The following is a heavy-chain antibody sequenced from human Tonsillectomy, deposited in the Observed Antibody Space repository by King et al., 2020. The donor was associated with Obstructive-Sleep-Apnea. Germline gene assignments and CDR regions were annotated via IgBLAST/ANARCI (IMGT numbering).Heavy chain of an antibody. D-gene: IGHD3-3*01. CDR1: GFTFSNAW. V-gene: IGHV3-15*01. J-gene: IGHJ4*02. Sequence: VQLVESGGGLVKPGGSLRLSCAASGFTFSNAWMSWVRQAPGKGLEWVGRIKSKTDGGTTDYAAPVKGRFTISRDDSKNTLYLQMNSLKTEDTAVYYCTTDPPAEHDYYFDYWGQGTLVTVSS. CDR3: TTDPPAEHDYYFDY. CDR2: IKSKTDGGTT.